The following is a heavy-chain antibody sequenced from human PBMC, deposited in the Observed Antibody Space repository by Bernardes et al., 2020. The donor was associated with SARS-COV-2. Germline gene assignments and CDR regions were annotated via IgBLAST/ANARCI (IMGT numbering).Heavy chain of an antibody. J-gene: IGHJ4*02. V-gene: IGHV4-61*01. CDR2: VYDSGST. Sequence: SETLSLTCTVSGGSLSSSSYYWTWIRQAPGKGLEWIGYVYDSGSTNYNPSLTSRVTISIDTSKNQFSLKLSSVTAADTAVYFCAREQWLAHYFDYWGQGALVIVSS. CDR3: AREQWLAHYFDY. CDR1: GGSLSSSSYY. D-gene: IGHD6-19*01.